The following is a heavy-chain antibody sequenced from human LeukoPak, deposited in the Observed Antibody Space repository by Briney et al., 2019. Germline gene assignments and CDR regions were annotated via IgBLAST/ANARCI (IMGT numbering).Heavy chain of an antibody. Sequence: PSETLSLTCTVSGGSISSSSYYWGWIRQPPGKGLEWIGSIYYSVSTYYNPSLKSRVTISVDTSKNQFSLKLSSVTAADTAVYYCARDVGVDWGDSGFDPWGQGTLVTVSS. CDR3: ARDVGVDWGDSGFDP. CDR2: IYYSVST. J-gene: IGHJ5*02. D-gene: IGHD7-27*01. CDR1: GGSISSSSYY. V-gene: IGHV4-39*07.